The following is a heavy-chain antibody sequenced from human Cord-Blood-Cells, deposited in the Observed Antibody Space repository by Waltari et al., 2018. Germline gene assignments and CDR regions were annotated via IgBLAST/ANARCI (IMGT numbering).Heavy chain of an antibody. CDR3: ARRDYDILTGYDY. D-gene: IGHD3-9*01. V-gene: IGHV4-34*01. CDR1: GGSFSGYY. CDR2: INHSGST. Sequence: QVQLQQWGAGLLTPSETLSLPCAVYGGSFSGYYWSWIPQPPGKGLEWIGEINHSGSTNYNPSLKSRVTISVDTSKNQFSLKLSSVTAADTAVYYCARRDYDILTGYDYWGQGTLVTVSS. J-gene: IGHJ4*02.